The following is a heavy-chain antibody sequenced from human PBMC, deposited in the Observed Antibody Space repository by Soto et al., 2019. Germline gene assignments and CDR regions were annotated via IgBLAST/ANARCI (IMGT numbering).Heavy chain of an antibody. CDR1: GYTFTDYD. J-gene: IGHJ5*02. CDR2: MNPNSGET. Sequence: QEQLVQSGAEVKKPGASVKVSCKTSGYTFTDYDINWVRQATGQGLEWIGWMNPNSGETGYAQKFKGRVTMTRSAALSTAYLELSSLRSEDTAVYYCARVAVAARPRWYNWFDPWGQEPWSPSPQ. D-gene: IGHD2-15*01. CDR3: ARVAVAARPRWYNWFDP. V-gene: IGHV1-8*01.